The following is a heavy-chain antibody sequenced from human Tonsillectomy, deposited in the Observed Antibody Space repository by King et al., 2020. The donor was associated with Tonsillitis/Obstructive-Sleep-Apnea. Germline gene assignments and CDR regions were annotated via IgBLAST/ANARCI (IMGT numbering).Heavy chain of an antibody. Sequence: VQLQQWGAGLLKPSETLSLTCAVYGGSFSGYYWSWIRQPPGKGLEWIGEINHSGSTNYNPSLKSRVTISADTSKNQVSLKLSSVTAADTAVYYCARVGEVVYDFWGGYYDRRYYYIDVWGKGTTVTVSS. D-gene: IGHD3-3*01. J-gene: IGHJ6*03. CDR1: GGSFSGYY. CDR3: ARVGEVVYDFWGGYYDRRYYYIDV. V-gene: IGHV4-34*01. CDR2: INHSGST.